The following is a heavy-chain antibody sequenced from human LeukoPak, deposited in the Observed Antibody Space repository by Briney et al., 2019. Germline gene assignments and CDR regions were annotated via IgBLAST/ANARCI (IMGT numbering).Heavy chain of an antibody. V-gene: IGHV4-59*01. Sequence: PSETLSLTCTVSGGSISSYYWSWIRQPPGKGLEWLGYIYYSGSTNYNPSLKSRVTISVDTSKNQFSLKLSSVTAADTAVYYCARITAIHFLYYFDYWGQGTLVTVSS. J-gene: IGHJ4*02. CDR3: ARITAIHFLYYFDY. D-gene: IGHD2/OR15-2a*01. CDR1: GGSISSYY. CDR2: IYYSGST.